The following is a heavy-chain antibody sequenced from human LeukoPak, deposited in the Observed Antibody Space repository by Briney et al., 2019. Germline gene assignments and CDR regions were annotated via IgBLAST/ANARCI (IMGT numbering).Heavy chain of an antibody. D-gene: IGHD6-13*01. CDR3: AAWYKSSWTFDY. CDR1: GDSISSYY. Sequence: PSETLSLTCTVSGDSISSYYWSWIRQPPGKGLEWIGSIYYSYSETTNYNPSLKSRVTISIDTSKNQFSLKLSSVTAADTAVYYCAAWYKSSWTFDYWGQGTLVTVSS. CDR2: IYYSYSETT. V-gene: IGHV4-59*01. J-gene: IGHJ4*02.